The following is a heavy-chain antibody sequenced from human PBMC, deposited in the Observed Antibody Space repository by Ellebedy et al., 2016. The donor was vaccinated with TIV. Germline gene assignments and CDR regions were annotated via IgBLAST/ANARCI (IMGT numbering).Heavy chain of an antibody. CDR3: ARGTWFGESGIAMDV. J-gene: IGHJ6*02. Sequence: GESLKISXSAFGFIFGTYAMHWVRQAPGKGLEWVVLMWYDGSKQYYADSVKGRFTISRDDSKNTLNLQMNSLRAEDTAVYYCARGTWFGESGIAMDVWGQGTRVTVSS. D-gene: IGHD3-10*01. V-gene: IGHV3-33*08. CDR2: MWYDGSKQ. CDR1: GFIFGTYA.